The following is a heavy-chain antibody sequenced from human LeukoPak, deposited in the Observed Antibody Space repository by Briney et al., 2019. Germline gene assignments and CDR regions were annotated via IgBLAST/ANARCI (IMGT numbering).Heavy chain of an antibody. D-gene: IGHD6-13*01. CDR3: ARCPYSSSWYRILDYYMDV. CDR2: TSYDGSNK. Sequence: GGSLRLSCAASEFTVSSNYMSWVRQAPGKGLEWVAVTSYDGSNKDYADSVKGRFTTSRDNAKNSLYLQMNSLRAEDTAVYYCARCPYSSSWYRILDYYMDVWGKGTTVTVSS. V-gene: IGHV3-30-3*01. J-gene: IGHJ6*03. CDR1: EFTVSSNY.